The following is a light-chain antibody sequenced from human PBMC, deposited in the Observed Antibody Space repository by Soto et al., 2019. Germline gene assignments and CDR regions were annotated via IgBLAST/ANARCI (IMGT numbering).Light chain of an antibody. CDR2: RAS. J-gene: IGKJ4*01. V-gene: IGKV1D-12*01. CDR1: QHITSW. Sequence: DIQMTQSPSFVSASVGDRVTITCRASQHITSWLAWYQQKPGKAPKLLINRASSLRSGVPSRFSGSGDGTDFILTNSSLQPADFATYYCQQSHSFPPTFGGGTKVEIK. CDR3: QQSHSFPPT.